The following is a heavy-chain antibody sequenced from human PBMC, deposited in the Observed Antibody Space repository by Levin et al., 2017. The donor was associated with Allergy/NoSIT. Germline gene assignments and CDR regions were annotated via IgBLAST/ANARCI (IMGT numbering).Heavy chain of an antibody. J-gene: IGHJ6*02. Sequence: GSLRLSCTVSGGSISSYYWSWIRQPPGKGLEWIGYIYYSGSTNYNPSLKSRVTISVDTSKNQFSLKLSSVTAADTAVYYCAGRDYYDSSGYPLLYYYGMDVWGQGTTVTVSS. V-gene: IGHV4-59*08. CDR3: AGRDYYDSSGYPLLYYYGMDV. CDR2: IYYSGST. D-gene: IGHD3-22*01. CDR1: GGSISSYY.